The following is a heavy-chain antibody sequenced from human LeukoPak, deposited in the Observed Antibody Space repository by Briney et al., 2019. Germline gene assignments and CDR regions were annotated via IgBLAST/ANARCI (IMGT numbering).Heavy chain of an antibody. V-gene: IGHV4-34*01. CDR2: INHSGST. CDR3: AREYSYGSFDY. CDR1: GGSFGGYY. J-gene: IGHJ4*02. D-gene: IGHD5-18*01. Sequence: SETLSLTCAVYGGSFGGYYWSWIRQPPGKGLEWIGEINHSGSTNYNPSLKSRVTISVDTSKNQFSLKLSSVTAADTAVYYCAREYSYGSFDYWGQGTLVTVSS.